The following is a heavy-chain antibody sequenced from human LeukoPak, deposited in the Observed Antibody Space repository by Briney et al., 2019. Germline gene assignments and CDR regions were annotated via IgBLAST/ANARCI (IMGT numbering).Heavy chain of an antibody. J-gene: IGHJ3*02. Sequence: GASVKVSCKASGYTFTSYAMHWVRQAPGQRLEWMGWINAGNGNTKYSQKFQGRVTITRDTSASTAYMELSSLRSEDTAVYYCARDRVELLDAFDIWGQGTMVTVSS. CDR3: ARDRVELLDAFDI. D-gene: IGHD1-7*01. CDR2: INAGNGNT. CDR1: GYTFTSYA. V-gene: IGHV1-3*01.